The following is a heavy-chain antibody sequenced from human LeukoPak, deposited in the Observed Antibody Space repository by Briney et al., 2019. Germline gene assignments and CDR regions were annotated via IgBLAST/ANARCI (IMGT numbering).Heavy chain of an antibody. D-gene: IGHD3-3*01. CDR3: ARPYDFWSGSRYGMDV. CDR1: GFTFSSYS. J-gene: IGHJ6*02. CDR2: IISSSSYI. V-gene: IGHV3-21*01. Sequence: GGSLRLSCAASGFTFSSYSMNWVRQAPGKGLEWVSSIISSSSYIYYADSVKGRFTISRDNAKNSLYLQMNSLRAEDTAVYYCARPYDFWSGSRYGMDVWGQGTTVTVSS.